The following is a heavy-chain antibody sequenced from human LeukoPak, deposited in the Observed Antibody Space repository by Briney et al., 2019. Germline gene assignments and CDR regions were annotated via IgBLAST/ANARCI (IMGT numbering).Heavy chain of an antibody. CDR1: GGSISSGSCY. Sequence: PSETLSLTCTVSGGSISSGSCYWSWIRQPAGKGLEWIGRIYTSGSTNYNPSLKSRVTISVYTSKNQFSLKLSSVTAADTAVYYCARDDYVWGSSYYYYYYMDVWGKGTTVTISS. D-gene: IGHD3-16*01. CDR3: ARDDYVWGSSYYYYYYMDV. V-gene: IGHV4-61*02. CDR2: IYTSGST. J-gene: IGHJ6*03.